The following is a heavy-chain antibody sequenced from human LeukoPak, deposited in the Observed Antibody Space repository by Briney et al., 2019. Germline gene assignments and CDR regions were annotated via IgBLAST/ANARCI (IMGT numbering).Heavy chain of an antibody. CDR2: IYYSGSA. V-gene: IGHV4-59*08. J-gene: IGHJ3*02. CDR1: GGSISSYY. CDR3: VKSRGWRDAFDI. D-gene: IGHD3-3*01. Sequence: SETLSLTCTVSGGSISSYYWNWIRQPPGKGLEWIGYIYYSGSAIYSSSLKSRVTISVDTSKNQFSLKLKSMTAADTAVYYCVKSRGWRDAFDIWGQGTMVTVSS.